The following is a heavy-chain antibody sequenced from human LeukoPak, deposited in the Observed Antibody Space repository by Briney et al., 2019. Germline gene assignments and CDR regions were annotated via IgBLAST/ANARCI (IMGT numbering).Heavy chain of an antibody. J-gene: IGHJ6*03. CDR3: AKDGLAYCAGDCSGDHYYYYMDV. D-gene: IGHD2-21*01. Sequence: QPGGSLRLSCAASGFTFSSYAMSWVRQAPGKGLEWVAVIWYGGSNEYYADSVKGRFTISRDNSKNTLYLQMNSLRTEDTAVYYCAKDGLAYCAGDCSGDHYYYYMDVWGKGTTVTVSS. V-gene: IGHV3-30*02. CDR1: GFTFSSYA. CDR2: IWYGGSNE.